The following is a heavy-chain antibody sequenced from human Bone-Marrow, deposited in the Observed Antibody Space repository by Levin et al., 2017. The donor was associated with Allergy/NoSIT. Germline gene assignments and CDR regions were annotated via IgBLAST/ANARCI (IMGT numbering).Heavy chain of an antibody. CDR2: ISSSGSTI. D-gene: IGHD3-22*01. Sequence: PGESLKISCAASGFTFSDYYMSWIRQAPGKGLEWVSYISSSGSTIYYADSVKGRFTISRDNAKNSLYLQMNSLRAEDTAVYYCAREYYYDSSGYSYYFDYWGQGTLVTVSS. CDR1: GFTFSDYY. CDR3: AREYYYDSSGYSYYFDY. V-gene: IGHV3-11*01. J-gene: IGHJ4*02.